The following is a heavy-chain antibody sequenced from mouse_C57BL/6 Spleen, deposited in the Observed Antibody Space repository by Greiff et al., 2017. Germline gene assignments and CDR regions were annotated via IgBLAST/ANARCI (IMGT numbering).Heavy chain of an antibody. CDR3: AREELGLFDY. Sequence: EVMLVESGPGMVKPSQSLSLTCTVTGYSITSGYDWHWIRHFPGNKLEWMGYISYSGSTNYNPSLKSRISITHDTSKNHFFLKLNSVTTEDTATYYCAREELGLFDYWGQGTTLTVSS. CDR1: GYSITSGYD. D-gene: IGHD4-1*01. J-gene: IGHJ2*01. V-gene: IGHV3-1*01. CDR2: ISYSGST.